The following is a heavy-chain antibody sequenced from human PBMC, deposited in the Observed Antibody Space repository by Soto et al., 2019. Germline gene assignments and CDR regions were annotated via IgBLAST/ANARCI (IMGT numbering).Heavy chain of an antibody. J-gene: IGHJ6*02. CDR2: IWYDGSNK. Sequence: GGSLRLSCAASGFTFSSYGMHWVRQAPGKGLEWVAVIWYDGSNKYYADSVKGRFTISRDNSKNTLYLQMNSLRAEDTAVYYCAREGWCSGGSCYEGHTSYYYYGMDVWGQGTTVTVSS. D-gene: IGHD2-15*01. V-gene: IGHV3-33*01. CDR1: GFTFSSYG. CDR3: AREGWCSGGSCYEGHTSYYYYGMDV.